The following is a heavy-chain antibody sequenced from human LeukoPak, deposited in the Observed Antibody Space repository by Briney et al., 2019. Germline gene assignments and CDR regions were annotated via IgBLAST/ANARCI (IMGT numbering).Heavy chain of an antibody. CDR2: ISRSGSTK. CDR1: GFTFSDYN. V-gene: IGHV3-11*01. J-gene: IGHJ6*03. Sequence: TGGSLRLSCAASGFTFSDYNMRWIRQAPGKGLEWVASISRSGSTKYYADSVKGRFTISRDNAKNSLFLQMNSLRAEDTAVYYCARVLRYCSGGNCYSGGLGYMDVWGKGTTVTISS. D-gene: IGHD2-15*01. CDR3: ARVLRYCSGGNCYSGGLGYMDV.